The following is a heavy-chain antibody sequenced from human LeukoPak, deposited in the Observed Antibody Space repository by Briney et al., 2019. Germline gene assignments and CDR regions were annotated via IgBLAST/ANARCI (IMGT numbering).Heavy chain of an antibody. Sequence: SGGSLRLSCAASGFTFSSFDMHWVRQPTGQGLKWISTIGTASDTYYARSVDGRFPRSRDNPKISVDLQMNSLAAGDTAVYYSARGPPRGKYYYMDVWGKGTTVTVCS. D-gene: IGHD1-1*01. V-gene: IGHV3-13*01. J-gene: IGHJ6*03. CDR3: ARGPPRGKYYYMDV. CDR2: IGTASDT. CDR1: GFTFSSFD.